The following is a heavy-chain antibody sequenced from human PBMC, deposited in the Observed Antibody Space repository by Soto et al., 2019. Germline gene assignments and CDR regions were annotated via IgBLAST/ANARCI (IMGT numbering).Heavy chain of an antibody. V-gene: IGHV3-23*01. Sequence: GGSLRLSCKASGFMFNNSALTWVRQAPWQGLQWVAIVSDNGGSRGGTYYADSVKGRFTISRDNSKDTLYLQLDSLTGADTAVYYCARSKAVVIAALDIWGQGTMVTVSS. CDR1: GFMFNNSA. CDR3: ARSKAVVIAALDI. CDR2: VSDNGGSRGGT. D-gene: IGHD2-21*01. J-gene: IGHJ3*02.